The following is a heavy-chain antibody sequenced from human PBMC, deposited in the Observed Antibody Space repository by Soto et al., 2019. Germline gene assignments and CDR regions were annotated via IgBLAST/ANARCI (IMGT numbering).Heavy chain of an antibody. V-gene: IGHV3-64D*06. CDR3: VKDMGQAAVGIRYPYGLDV. D-gene: IGHD6-13*01. J-gene: IGHJ6*02. Sequence: GGSLRLSCSGSGFTVSSFGMHWVRQAPGKGLEHVSTLSSNGIGTYYADSVKGRFTFSRDTSKNTLYLQMGSLRTEDTAVYYCVKDMGQAAVGIRYPYGLDVWGLGTTVTVSS. CDR1: GFTVSSFG. CDR2: LSSNGIGT.